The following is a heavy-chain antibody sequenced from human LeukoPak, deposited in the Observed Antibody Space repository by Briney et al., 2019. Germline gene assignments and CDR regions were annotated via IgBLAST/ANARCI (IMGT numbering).Heavy chain of an antibody. Sequence: PGGSLRLSCAASGFTFSSSGMHWVRQAPGKGLEWVAFIRYDASNKYYADSVKGRFTISRDNSKNTLYLQMNSLRAEDTAVYYCAKDRIGSGYYFDGYWGQGNLVTVSS. CDR1: GFTFSSSG. V-gene: IGHV3-30*02. CDR2: IRYDASNK. J-gene: IGHJ4*02. CDR3: AKDRIGSGYYFDGY. D-gene: IGHD3-22*01.